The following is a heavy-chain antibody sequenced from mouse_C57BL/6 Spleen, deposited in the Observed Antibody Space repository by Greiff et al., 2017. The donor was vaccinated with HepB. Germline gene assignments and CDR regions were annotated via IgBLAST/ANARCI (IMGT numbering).Heavy chain of an antibody. CDR2: ISDGGSYT. V-gene: IGHV5-4*01. CDR3: ARDYF. CDR1: GFTFSSYA. Sequence: EVKVVESGGGLVKPGGSLKLSCAASGFTFSSYAMSWVRQTPEKRLEWVATISDGGSYTYYPDNVKGRFTISRDNAKNNLYLQMSHLKSEDTAMYYCARDYFWGQGTSVTVSS. J-gene: IGHJ4*01.